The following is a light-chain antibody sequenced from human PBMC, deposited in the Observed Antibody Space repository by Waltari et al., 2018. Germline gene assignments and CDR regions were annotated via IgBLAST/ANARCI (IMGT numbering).Light chain of an antibody. V-gene: IGLV2-11*01. CDR3: CSYTGTYTHWV. CDR2: DVS. CDR1: SHDLGAYNY. J-gene: IGLJ3*02. Sequence: QSALTQPRSVSGSPGQSVTISCTGTSHDLGAYNYVSCHQQHPGKAPKLMIYDVSNRPSGVPDRFSASKSGNTAYLTISGLQAEDEADYYCCSYTGTYTHWVFGGGTKLTVL.